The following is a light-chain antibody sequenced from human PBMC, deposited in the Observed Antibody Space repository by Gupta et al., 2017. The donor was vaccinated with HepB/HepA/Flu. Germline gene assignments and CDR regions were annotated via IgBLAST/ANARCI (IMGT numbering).Light chain of an antibody. V-gene: IGLV2-23*02. CDR3: SSHAGRTTYVV. CDR2: GVS. J-gene: IGLJ2*01. Sequence: QSALTQPASVSGSPGQSITISCTGTSSDVGSYNLVSWYQQHPGKAPKLMIYGVSKRPSGVSTRFSGSKSGNTASLTISGLQAEDEADYSCSSHAGRTTYVVFGGGTKLTVL. CDR1: SSDVGSYNL.